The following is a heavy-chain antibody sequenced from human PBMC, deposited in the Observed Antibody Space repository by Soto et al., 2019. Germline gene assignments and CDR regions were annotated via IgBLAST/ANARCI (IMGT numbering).Heavy chain of an antibody. J-gene: IGHJ4*02. Sequence: LRLSCAASGFTFSSYGMHWVRQAPGKGLEWVAVISYDGSNKYYADSVKGRFTISRDNSKNTLYLQMNSLRAEDTAVYYCAKSSCSGGSCYSAYWGQGTLVTVST. CDR2: ISYDGSNK. CDR3: AKSSCSGGSCYSAY. D-gene: IGHD2-15*01. CDR1: GFTFSSYG. V-gene: IGHV3-30*18.